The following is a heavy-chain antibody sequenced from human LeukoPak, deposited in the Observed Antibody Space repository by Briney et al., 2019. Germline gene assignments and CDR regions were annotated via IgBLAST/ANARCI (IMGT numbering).Heavy chain of an antibody. Sequence: GESLKISCKASGCSFTTYWIGWGRQVPGRGLEWMGIIYPGDSDTRYIPSLQGQVTISADKSITTAYLQWSSLKASDTAIYYCVRRVDTIGYLDYWGQGTLVTVSS. CDR1: GCSFTTYW. CDR2: IYPGDSDT. J-gene: IGHJ4*02. V-gene: IGHV5-51*01. D-gene: IGHD3-22*01. CDR3: VRRVDTIGYLDY.